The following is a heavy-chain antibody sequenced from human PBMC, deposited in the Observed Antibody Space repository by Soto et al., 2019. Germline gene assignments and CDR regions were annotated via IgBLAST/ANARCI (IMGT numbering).Heavy chain of an antibody. CDR3: AKPLGLLRRAMAQGSDY. Sequence: HPGGSLRLSCAASGFTFSSYGMNWVRQAPGKGLEWVAVVSYDEITKYYVDSVKGRFTISRDNSKNTVYLQMNSLRPEDTAVYYCAKPLGLLRRAMAQGSDYWGQGTLVTVSS. J-gene: IGHJ4*02. CDR2: VSYDEITK. V-gene: IGHV3-30*18. CDR1: GFTFSSYG. D-gene: IGHD5-18*01.